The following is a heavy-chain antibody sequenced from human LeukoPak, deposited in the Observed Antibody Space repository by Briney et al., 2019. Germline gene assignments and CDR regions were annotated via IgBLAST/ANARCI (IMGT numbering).Heavy chain of an antibody. Sequence: GGSPRPSRAAPRFAFGDFSIKSGPPAPGKGLEWVSAISSTGAYMYYADSVRGRFTISRDNAKNTLFLQMTGLTAEDTAVYYCAPRDRHDHWGQGTQVIVSS. CDR3: APRDRHDH. CDR1: RFAFGDFS. CDR2: ISSTGAYM. J-gene: IGHJ4*02. D-gene: IGHD5-24*01. V-gene: IGHV3-21*01.